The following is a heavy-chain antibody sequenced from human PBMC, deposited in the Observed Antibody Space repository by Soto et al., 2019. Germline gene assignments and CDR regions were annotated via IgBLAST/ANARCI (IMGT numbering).Heavy chain of an antibody. CDR3: TSPSINYDILTDYFKY. D-gene: IGHD3-9*01. V-gene: IGHV3-15*01. CDR1: GFNFSNAW. Sequence: GGSMRLSWAASGFNFSNAWVSWVRQAPGKGLEWVGRIKSKTDGGTTDYAAPVKGRFTISRDDSKNTLYLQMNSLKTEDTAVYYCTSPSINYDILTDYFKYWGQGSLVTSPQ. J-gene: IGHJ4*02. CDR2: IKSKTDGGTT.